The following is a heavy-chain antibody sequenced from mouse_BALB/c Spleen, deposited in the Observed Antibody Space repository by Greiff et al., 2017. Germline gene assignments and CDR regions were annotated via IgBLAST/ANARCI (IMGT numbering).Heavy chain of an antibody. D-gene: IGHD2-14*01. CDR3: ARGGYRYERTFDY. J-gene: IGHJ2*01. CDR2: INPNNGGT. V-gene: IGHV1-18*01. Sequence: VQLQQSGPELVKPGASVKIPCKASGYTFTDYNMDWVKQSHGKSLEWIGDINPNNGGTIYNQKFKGKATLTVDKSSSTAYMELRSLTSEDTAVYYCARGGYRYERTFDYWGQGTTLTVSS. CDR1: GYTFTDYN.